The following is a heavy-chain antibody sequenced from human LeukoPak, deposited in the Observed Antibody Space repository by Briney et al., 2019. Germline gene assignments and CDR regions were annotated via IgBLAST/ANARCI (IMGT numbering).Heavy chain of an antibody. CDR1: GYTFTSYY. D-gene: IGHD1-1*01. Sequence: ASVKVSCKASGYTFTSYYMHWVRQAPGQGLEWMGIINPSGGSTSYAQKFQGRVTMTRDMSTSTVYMELSSLRSEDPAVYYCARPSGGIERRNAFDIWGQGTMVTVSS. CDR2: INPSGGST. CDR3: ARPSGGIERRNAFDI. J-gene: IGHJ3*02. V-gene: IGHV1-46*01.